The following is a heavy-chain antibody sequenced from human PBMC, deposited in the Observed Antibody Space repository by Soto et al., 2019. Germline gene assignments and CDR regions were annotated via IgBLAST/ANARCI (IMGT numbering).Heavy chain of an antibody. CDR3: ARVQARYCSSTSCYSGMDV. Sequence: GGSLRLSCAASGFTFSSYGMHWVRQAPGKGLEWVAVIWYDGSNKYYADSVKGRFTISRDNSKNTLYLQMNSLRAEDTAVYYCARVQARYCSSTSCYSGMDVWGQGTTVTVSS. V-gene: IGHV3-33*01. J-gene: IGHJ6*02. CDR1: GFTFSSYG. D-gene: IGHD2-2*01. CDR2: IWYDGSNK.